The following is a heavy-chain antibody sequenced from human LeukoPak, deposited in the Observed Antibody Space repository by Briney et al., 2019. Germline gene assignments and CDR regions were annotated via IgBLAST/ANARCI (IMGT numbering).Heavy chain of an antibody. CDR3: AKDQESSGWDY. D-gene: IGHD6-19*01. CDR2: ISYDGSNK. CDR1: GFTFSSYG. Sequence: GRSLRLSCAASGFTFSSYGMHWVRQAPGKGLEWVAVISYDGSNKYYADSVKGRFTISRDNSKSTLYLQMNSLRAEDTAVYYCAKDQESSGWDYWGQGTLVTVSS. V-gene: IGHV3-30*18. J-gene: IGHJ4*02.